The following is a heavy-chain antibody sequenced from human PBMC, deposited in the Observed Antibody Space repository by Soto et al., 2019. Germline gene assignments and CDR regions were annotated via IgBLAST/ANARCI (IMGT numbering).Heavy chain of an antibody. D-gene: IGHD6-13*01. Sequence: PGGALRLSCAASGFTVSSYSMHWVRQAPGEGLEWVAVISYDGNNKFYADSVKGRFTISRDNTKNSLYLQMNSLKASDTAMYYCARLSRYSNSWEGYFDYWGQGILVTVSS. CDR1: GFTVSSYS. CDR2: ISYDGNNK. J-gene: IGHJ4*02. V-gene: IGHV3-30*03. CDR3: ARLSRYSNSWEGYFDY.